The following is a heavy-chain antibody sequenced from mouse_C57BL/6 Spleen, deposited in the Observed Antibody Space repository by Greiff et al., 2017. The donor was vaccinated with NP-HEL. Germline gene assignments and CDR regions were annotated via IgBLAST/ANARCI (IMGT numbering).Heavy chain of an antibody. CDR3: TRITTVDPGFAY. CDR1: GYTFTSYW. Sequence: EVQLQQSGTVLARPGASVKMSCKTSGYTFTSYWMHWVKQRPGQGLEWIGAIYPGNSDTSYNQKFKGKAKLTAVTSASTAYMELSSLTNEDSAVYYCTRITTVDPGFAYWGQGTLVTVSA. V-gene: IGHV1-5*01. D-gene: IGHD1-1*01. J-gene: IGHJ3*01. CDR2: IYPGNSDT.